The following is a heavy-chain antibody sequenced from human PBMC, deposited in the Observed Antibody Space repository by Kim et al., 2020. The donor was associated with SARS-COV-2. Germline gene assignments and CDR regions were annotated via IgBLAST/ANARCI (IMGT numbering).Heavy chain of an antibody. V-gene: IGHV4-39*01. CDR1: GGSISSSSYY. Sequence: SETLSLTCTVSGGSISSSSYYWGWIRQPPGKGLEWIGSLYYTGSTYYNSSLKSRVTISVDTSKIQFSLKLSSVTAADTAVYYCAGGEFPSIWGQGTLVTVSS. D-gene: IGHD3-10*01. J-gene: IGHJ4*02. CDR3: AGGEFPSI. CDR2: LYYTGST.